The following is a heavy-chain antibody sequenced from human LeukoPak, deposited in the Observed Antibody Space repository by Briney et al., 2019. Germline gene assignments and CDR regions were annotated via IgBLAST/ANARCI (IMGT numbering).Heavy chain of an antibody. CDR3: AKGRRVGSLIAADY. J-gene: IGHJ4*02. Sequence: GGSLRLSCAASGFTFSSYGMHWVRQAPGKGLEWVAVISYDRSNKYYADSVKGRFTISRDNSKNALYLQMNSLRAEDTAVYYCAKGRRVGSLIAADYWGQGTLVTVSS. CDR2: ISYDRSNK. CDR1: GFTFSSYG. D-gene: IGHD6-13*01. V-gene: IGHV3-30*18.